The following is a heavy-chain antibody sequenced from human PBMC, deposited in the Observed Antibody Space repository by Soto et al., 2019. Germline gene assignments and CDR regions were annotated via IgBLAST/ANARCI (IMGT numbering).Heavy chain of an antibody. CDR3: ARVSGIAARPGGASYYYYGMDV. D-gene: IGHD6-6*01. Sequence: SETLSLTCTVSGGSISSGDYYWSWIRQPPGKGLEWIGYIYYSGSTYYNPSLKSRVTISVDTSKNQFSLKLSSVTAADTAVYYCARVSGIAARPGGASYYYYGMDVWGQGTTVTVSS. V-gene: IGHV4-30-4*01. J-gene: IGHJ6*02. CDR1: GGSISSGDYY. CDR2: IYYSGST.